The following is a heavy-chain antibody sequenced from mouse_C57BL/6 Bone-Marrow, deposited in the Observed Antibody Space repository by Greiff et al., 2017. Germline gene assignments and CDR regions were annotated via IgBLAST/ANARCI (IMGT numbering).Heavy chain of an antibody. CDR2: ISTLAYSI. CDR1: GFTFSDYG. CDR3: ARQGFYYSSPYAMDY. V-gene: IGHV5-15*01. Sequence: EVKLVESGGGLVQPGGSLKLSCAASGFTFSDYGMAWVRQAPRKGPEWVAYISTLAYSIYYADTVTGRFTNSRENAKNTLYLEMSRLRSEYTAMYDCARQGFYYSSPYAMDYWGQGTSVTVSS. D-gene: IGHD1-1*01. J-gene: IGHJ4*01.